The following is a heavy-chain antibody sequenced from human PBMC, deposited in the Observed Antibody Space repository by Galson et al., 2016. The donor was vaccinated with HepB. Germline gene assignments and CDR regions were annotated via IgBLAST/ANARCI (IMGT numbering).Heavy chain of an antibody. CDR3: AWSHTSGWFRYYYYGMDV. D-gene: IGHD6-19*01. CDR1: GFSLNTSGMC. CDR2: IEWDDDK. Sequence: PALVKPTQTLTLTCTFSGFSLNTSGMCITWIRQPPGKALEWLALIEWDDDKYYNTSLKTRLTISKDTSKNQVVLTMTNMDPGDTATYYFAWSHTSGWFRYYYYGMDVWGQGTTVTVSS. V-gene: IGHV2-70*01. J-gene: IGHJ6*02.